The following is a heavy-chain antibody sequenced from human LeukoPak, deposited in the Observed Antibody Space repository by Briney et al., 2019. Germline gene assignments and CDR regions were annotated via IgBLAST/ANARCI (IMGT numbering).Heavy chain of an antibody. J-gene: IGHJ5*02. D-gene: IGHD6-13*01. CDR1: GFTFSAFN. Sequence: GGSLRLSCAAAGFTFSAFNIHWVRQAPGKGLEWVAVISHDGRNKYFADSVKGRFTISRDNSKNTLYLQMNSLRAEDTAVYYCAKVSVRLSSSPHNWFDPWGQGTLVTVSS. V-gene: IGHV3-30*18. CDR2: ISHDGRNK. CDR3: AKVSVRLSSSPHNWFDP.